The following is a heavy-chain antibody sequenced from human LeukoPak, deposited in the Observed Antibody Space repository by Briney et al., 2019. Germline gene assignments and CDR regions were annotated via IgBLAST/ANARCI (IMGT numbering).Heavy chain of an antibody. D-gene: IGHD3-9*01. CDR1: GFIFSTSW. Sequence: GGSLRLSCAASGFIFSTSWMSWVRQAPGKELEWVANMKSDGSETYYADSVKGRFTISRDNSKNSLYLQMNSLRVEDTAVYYCATDQASDSFTIPFGCWGQGTLVTVSS. CDR3: ATDQASDSFTIPFGC. V-gene: IGHV3-7*01. J-gene: IGHJ4*02. CDR2: MKSDGSET.